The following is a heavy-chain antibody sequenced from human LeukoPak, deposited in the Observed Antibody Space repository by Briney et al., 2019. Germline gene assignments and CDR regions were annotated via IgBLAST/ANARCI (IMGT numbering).Heavy chain of an antibody. D-gene: IGHD4-17*01. CDR1: GGTFSSYA. Sequence: SVKVSCKASGGTFSSYAISWVRQAPGQGLEWMGGIIPIFGTANYAQKFQGRVTITTDESTSTAYMELSSLRSEDTAVYYCARLKVYGAVEPYYFDYWGQGTLVTVSS. V-gene: IGHV1-69*05. CDR2: IIPIFGTA. J-gene: IGHJ4*02. CDR3: ARLKVYGAVEPYYFDY.